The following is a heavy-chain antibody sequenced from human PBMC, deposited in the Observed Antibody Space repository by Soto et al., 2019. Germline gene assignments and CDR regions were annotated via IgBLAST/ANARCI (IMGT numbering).Heavy chain of an antibody. J-gene: IGHJ6*02. CDR3: AKGDSRGPMDV. CDR2: ISWNGGAI. V-gene: IGHV3-9*01. CDR1: GFTFDDYV. Sequence: EVQLVESGGGLVQPGRSLRLSCAASGFTFDDYVMHWVRQAPGKGLEWVSVISWNGGAIGYADSVKGRFTISRDNAKNSLYLQMNSLRAEDTALYYCAKGDSRGPMDVWGQGTTVTVSS. D-gene: IGHD3-22*01.